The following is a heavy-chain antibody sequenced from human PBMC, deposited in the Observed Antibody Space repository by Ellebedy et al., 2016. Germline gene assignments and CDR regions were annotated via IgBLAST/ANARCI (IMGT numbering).Heavy chain of an antibody. J-gene: IGHJ3*02. D-gene: IGHD3-9*01. CDR3: ARGGYYEILTPYGGAFDI. Sequence: SETLSLTCTVLGGSISSSFWTWIRQPPGKGLEWIGYIYYGGSTSYNPSLKSRVTVSVDTSKNQFSLRLTSVTAADTAVYYCARGGYYEILTPYGGAFDIWGQGTMVTVS. CDR2: IYYGGST. CDR1: GGSISSSF. V-gene: IGHV4-59*08.